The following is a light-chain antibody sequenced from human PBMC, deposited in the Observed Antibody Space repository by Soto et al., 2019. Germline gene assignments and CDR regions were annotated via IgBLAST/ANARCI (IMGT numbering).Light chain of an antibody. V-gene: IGKV1-5*01. CDR1: QSISTW. CDR2: DGS. Sequence: DIQMTQSPSTLSASVGDRVTITCRASQSISTWLAWYQQKPGKAPNLLIYDGSSLESGVSSRFSGSGSGTEFTLTISSLQPDDFATYYCQQYNTYSPRWTFGQGTKVEIK. J-gene: IGKJ1*01. CDR3: QQYNTYSPRWT.